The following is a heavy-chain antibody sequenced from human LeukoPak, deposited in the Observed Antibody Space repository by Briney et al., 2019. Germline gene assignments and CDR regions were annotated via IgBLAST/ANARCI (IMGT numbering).Heavy chain of an antibody. J-gene: IGHJ5*02. CDR1: GGTFSSYA. V-gene: IGHV1-69*05. CDR2: IIPIFGTA. CDR3: AIGAQQWLVHEWFDP. D-gene: IGHD6-19*01. Sequence: SGKVSCKASGGTFSSYAISWVRQAPGQGLEWMGGIIPIFGTANYAQKFQGRVTITTDESTSTAYMELSSLRSEDTAVYYCAIGAQQWLVHEWFDPWGQGTLVTVSS.